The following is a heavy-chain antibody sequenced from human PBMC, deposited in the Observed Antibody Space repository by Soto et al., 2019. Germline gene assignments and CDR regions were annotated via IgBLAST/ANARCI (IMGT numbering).Heavy chain of an antibody. CDR2: AFYTGGT. D-gene: IGHD5-12*01. CDR3: ARDRGYRGYESNWFDP. J-gene: IGHJ5*02. Sequence: SETLSLTCTVSDDSITSYYWSWIRQPPGKGLEWIGYAFYTGGTNYNPSLKSRVAISVDASKKQISLKLGSVTAADTAVYYCARDRGYRGYESNWFDPWGQGALVTVSS. CDR1: DDSITSYY. V-gene: IGHV4-59*01.